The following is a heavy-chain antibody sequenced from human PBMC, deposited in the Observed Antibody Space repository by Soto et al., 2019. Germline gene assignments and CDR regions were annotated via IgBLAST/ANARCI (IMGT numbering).Heavy chain of an antibody. D-gene: IGHD6-19*01. V-gene: IGHV4-34*01. CDR3: ARSSGSFDH. J-gene: IGHJ4*02. CDR1: VGSFSDYF. Sequence: SETLSLTCAVYVGSFSDYFWTWIRQPPGKGLEWIGEINHGGSSNYNPSLKSRVSMSVDTSKNQFSLTLSSVIAADTAVYYCARSSGSFDHWGQGTLVTVSS. CDR2: INHGGSS.